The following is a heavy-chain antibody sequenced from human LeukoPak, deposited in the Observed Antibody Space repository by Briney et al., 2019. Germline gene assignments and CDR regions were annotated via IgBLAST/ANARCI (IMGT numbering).Heavy chain of an antibody. CDR3: ARDVSSGYDSRYFDY. J-gene: IGHJ4*02. CDR1: GFMFSSYG. Sequence: GGSLRLSCAASGFMFSSYGMHWVRQAPGKWLEWVAVIWYDGSNKYYADSVKGRFIISRDKSTNTLYLQMNSLRVEDTAVYYCARDVSSGYDSRYFDYWGQGTLVTVSS. CDR2: IWYDGSNK. V-gene: IGHV3-33*01. D-gene: IGHD5-12*01.